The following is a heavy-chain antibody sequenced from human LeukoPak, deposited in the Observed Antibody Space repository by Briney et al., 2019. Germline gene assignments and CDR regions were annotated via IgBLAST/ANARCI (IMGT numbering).Heavy chain of an antibody. D-gene: IGHD2-15*01. CDR2: ISSSSSYI. V-gene: IGHV3-21*01. CDR1: GFTFSSYS. Sequence: AGGSLRLSCAASGFTFSSYSMNWVRQAPGKGLEWVSSISSSSSYIYYADSVKGRFTISRDNAKNSLYLQVNSLRAEDTAVYYCARDPFGGLGNFDYWGQGTLVTVSS. CDR3: ARDPFGGLGNFDY. J-gene: IGHJ4*02.